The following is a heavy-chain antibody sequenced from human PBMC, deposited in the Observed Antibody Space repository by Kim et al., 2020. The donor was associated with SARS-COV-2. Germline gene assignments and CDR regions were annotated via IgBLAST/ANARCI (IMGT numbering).Heavy chain of an antibody. CDR3: AINWNLDY. J-gene: IGHJ4*02. CDR2: ISACGDRT. V-gene: IGHV3-23*01. CDR1: GITFTKYA. D-gene: IGHD1-20*01. Sequence: GGSLRLSCAASGITFTKYAMSWVRQAPGKGLEGVGFISACGDRTYYADSVKGRFTISRDNSKNTLDLQMNSLRVEDTAVYYCAINWNLDYWGQGTLVTVSS.